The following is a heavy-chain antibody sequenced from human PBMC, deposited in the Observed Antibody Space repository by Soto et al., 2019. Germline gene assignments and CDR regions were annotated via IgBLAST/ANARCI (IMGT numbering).Heavy chain of an antibody. CDR1: GGSISSGGYY. V-gene: IGHV4-31*03. CDR2: IYYSGST. CDR3: ARDGWDSPHYYGMDV. D-gene: IGHD6-19*01. Sequence: QVQLQESGPGLVKPSQTLSLTCTVSGGSISSGGYYWSWIRQHPGKGLEWIGYIYYSGSTYYNPSLKSRVTISVDTSKNQFSLKLSSVTAADTAVYYCARDGWDSPHYYGMDVWGQGTTVTVSS. J-gene: IGHJ6*02.